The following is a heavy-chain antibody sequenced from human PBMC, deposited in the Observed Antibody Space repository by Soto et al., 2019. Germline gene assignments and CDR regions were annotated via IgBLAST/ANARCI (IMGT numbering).Heavy chain of an antibody. D-gene: IGHD5-12*01. V-gene: IGHV4-39*01. CDR3: ARVGMGTIFDS. CDR1: AGSISNGNYY. CDR2: IFYTGNT. J-gene: IGHJ4*02. Sequence: PSETLSLTCIISAGSISNGNYYWGWIRQPPGKGLEWIGNIFYTGNTHYNASLKSRVTISVDTSKNQFALKMTSVTAADTAVYFCARVGMGTIFDSWGPGSLVTVSS.